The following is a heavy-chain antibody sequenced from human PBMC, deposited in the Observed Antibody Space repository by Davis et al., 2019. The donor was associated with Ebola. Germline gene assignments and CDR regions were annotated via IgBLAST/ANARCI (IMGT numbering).Heavy chain of an antibody. CDR3: ARDWGGHFDY. D-gene: IGHD3-3*01. J-gene: IGHJ4*02. CDR2: ISWNSGSI. Sequence: PGGSLRLSCAASGFTFSSYAMHWVRQAPGKGLEWVSGISWNSGSIGYADSVKGRFTISRDNSKNTLYLQMNSLRAEDTAVYYCARDWGGHFDYWGQGTLVTVSS. CDR1: GFTFSSYA. V-gene: IGHV3-9*01.